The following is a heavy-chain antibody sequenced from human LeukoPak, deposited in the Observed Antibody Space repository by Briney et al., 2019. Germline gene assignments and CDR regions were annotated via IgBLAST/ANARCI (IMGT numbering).Heavy chain of an antibody. CDR2: IYYSGST. CDR3: ARRSRDGYIQYYFDY. CDR1: GGSISSYY. Sequence: SETLSLTCTVSGGSISSYYWSWIRQPPGKGLEWIGYIYYSGSTNYNPSLKSRVTISVDTSKNQFSLKLSSVTAADTAVCYCARRSRDGYIQYYFDYWGQGTLVTVSS. V-gene: IGHV4-59*08. D-gene: IGHD5-24*01. J-gene: IGHJ4*02.